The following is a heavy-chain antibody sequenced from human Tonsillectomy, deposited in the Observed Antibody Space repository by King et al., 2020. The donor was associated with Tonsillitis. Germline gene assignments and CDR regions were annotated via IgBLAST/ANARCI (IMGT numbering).Heavy chain of an antibody. CDR3: ARDLRAVAGPASYYYGMDV. V-gene: IGHV1-2*02. Sequence: HWVRQAPGQGLEWMGWINPNSGGTNYAQKFQGRVTMTSDTSISTAYMELSRLRSDDTAVYYCARDLRAVAGPASYYYGMDVWGQGTTVTVSS. CDR2: INPNSGGT. D-gene: IGHD6-19*01. J-gene: IGHJ6*02.